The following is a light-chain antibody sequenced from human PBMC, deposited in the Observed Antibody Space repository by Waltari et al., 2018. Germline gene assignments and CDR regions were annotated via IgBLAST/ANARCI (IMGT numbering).Light chain of an antibody. V-gene: IGLV1-51*01. CDR3: GTWDTDLSVV. Sequence: QSVLTQPPSVSAAPGQKVTTPCSGTGSNIGNNFVSWYQQLPGTAPKLLIYDNNKRPSGIPDRFSGSKSGTSATLGITGLQTGDEADYYCGTWDTDLSVVFGGGTKLTVL. CDR2: DNN. J-gene: IGLJ2*01. CDR1: GSNIGNNF.